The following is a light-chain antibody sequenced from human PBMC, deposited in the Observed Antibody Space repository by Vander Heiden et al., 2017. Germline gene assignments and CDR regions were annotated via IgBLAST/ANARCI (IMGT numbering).Light chain of an antibody. V-gene: IGLV2-14*01. J-gene: IGLJ2*01. CDR3: SSYASSSTLV. Sequence: QSALTHPASVSGSPGQSITISCTGTSSDVGGYNYVFWYQQHPGKAPKLMIYEVSNRPSGVSNRFSGSKSGNTASLTISGLQAEDEADYYCSSYASSSTLVFGGGTKLTVL. CDR2: EVS. CDR1: SSDVGGYNY.